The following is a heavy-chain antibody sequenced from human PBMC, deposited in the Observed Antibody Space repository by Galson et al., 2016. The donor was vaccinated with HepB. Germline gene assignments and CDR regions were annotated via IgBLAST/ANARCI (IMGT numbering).Heavy chain of an antibody. CDR1: GFSFARYW. D-gene: IGHD2-2*01. CDR3: VRVQHIDEGFDY. Sequence: SLRLSCAASGFSFARYWMTWVRQAPGKGLEWVANMNGDGSRKNYVGSVKGRFTISRDNNRNTLYLQMNDLRADDSALYYCVRVQHIDEGFDYWGQGALVTVSP. CDR2: MNGDGSRK. J-gene: IGHJ4*02. V-gene: IGHV3-7*01.